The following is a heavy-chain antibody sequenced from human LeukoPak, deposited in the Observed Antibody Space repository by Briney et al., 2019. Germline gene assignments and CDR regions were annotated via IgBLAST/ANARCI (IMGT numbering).Heavy chain of an antibody. CDR1: GYSFTSYW. V-gene: IGHV5-51*01. Sequence: GESLKISCKGSGYSFTSYWIGWVRQMPGKGLEWMGIIYPGDSDTRYSPSFQGQVTISADKSISTAYLQWSSLKASDTAMYYCAGHSTTVVSNFDYWGQGTLVTVSS. D-gene: IGHD4-23*01. CDR2: IYPGDSDT. J-gene: IGHJ4*02. CDR3: AGHSTTVVSNFDY.